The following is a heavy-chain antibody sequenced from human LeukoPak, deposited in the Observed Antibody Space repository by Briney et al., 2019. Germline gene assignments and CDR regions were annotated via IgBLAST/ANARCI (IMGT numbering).Heavy chain of an antibody. J-gene: IGHJ4*02. CDR1: GFTFSDYH. Sequence: GGSLRLSCAVSGFTFSDYHMSWIRQAPGKGLEWISYISSGGSSISHADSVKGGFTISRDNAENSLYLQKNSLRAEDTAVYYSARRTAGGRCFEYWGQGTLVTVSS. CDR2: ISSGGSSI. CDR3: ARRTAGGRCFEY. D-gene: IGHD6-13*01. V-gene: IGHV3-11*01.